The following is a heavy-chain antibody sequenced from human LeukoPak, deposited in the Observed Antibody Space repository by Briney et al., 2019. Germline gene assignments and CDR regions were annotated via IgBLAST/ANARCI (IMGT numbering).Heavy chain of an antibody. CDR1: GGSISSSSYY. Sequence: SETLSLTCTVSGGSISSSSYYWGWIRQPPGKGLEWIGSIYYSGSTYYNPSLKSRVTISVDTSKNQFSLKLSSVTAADTAVYFCATSTYGGAGRVYYFDYWGQGTLVTVSS. CDR3: ATSTYGGAGRVYYFDY. D-gene: IGHD6-6*01. J-gene: IGHJ4*02. CDR2: IYYSGST. V-gene: IGHV4-39*01.